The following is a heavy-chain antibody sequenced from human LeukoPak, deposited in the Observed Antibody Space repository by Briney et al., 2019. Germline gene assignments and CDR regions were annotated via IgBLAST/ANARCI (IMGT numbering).Heavy chain of an antibody. D-gene: IGHD6-19*01. CDR1: GYTFASYG. V-gene: IGHV1-18*01. J-gene: IGHJ4*02. Sequence: VASVKVSCKASGYTFASYGISWVRQAPGQGLEWMGWISAYNGNTNYAQKFQGRVSMTRDTSISTAYMVLSSLTSDDTAVYYCGRGQWQELHDYWGQGTLVTASS. CDR3: GRGQWQELHDY. CDR2: ISAYNGNT.